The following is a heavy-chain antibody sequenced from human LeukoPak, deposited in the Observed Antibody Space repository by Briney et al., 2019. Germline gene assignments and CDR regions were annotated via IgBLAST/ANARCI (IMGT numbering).Heavy chain of an antibody. CDR3: AGDVLAATGSFDY. D-gene: IGHD6-13*01. Sequence: SETLSLTCTVSGDSISSFYWSWIRQPAGKGLEWIGHIYTSGSTNYSPSLKSRVTMSVDTSKNQFSLKLSSVTAADTAVYYCAGDVLAATGSFDYWGQGTQVTVSS. J-gene: IGHJ4*02. V-gene: IGHV4-4*07. CDR1: GDSISSFY. CDR2: IYTSGST.